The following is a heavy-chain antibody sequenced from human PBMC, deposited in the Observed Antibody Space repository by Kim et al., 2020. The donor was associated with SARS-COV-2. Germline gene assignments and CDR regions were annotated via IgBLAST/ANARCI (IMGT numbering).Heavy chain of an antibody. Sequence: SVKVSCKASGGTFSSYAISWVRQAPGQGLEWMGGIIPIFGTANYAQKFQGRVTITADESTSTAYMELSSLRSEDTAVYYCAREQYYYDSSGPRGLDYWGQGTLVTVSS. D-gene: IGHD3-22*01. J-gene: IGHJ4*02. CDR3: AREQYYYDSSGPRGLDY. CDR2: IIPIFGTA. CDR1: GGTFSSYA. V-gene: IGHV1-69*13.